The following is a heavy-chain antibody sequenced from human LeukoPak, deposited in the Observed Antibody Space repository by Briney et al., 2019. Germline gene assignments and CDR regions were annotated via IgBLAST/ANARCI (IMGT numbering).Heavy chain of an antibody. CDR2: MNPNIGNT. J-gene: IGHJ6*02. V-gene: IGHV1-8*01. D-gene: IGHD4-17*01. Sequence: ASVKVSCKASGYTFTSYDINWVRQATGQGLEWMGWMNPNIGNTSYAQKFQGRVTMTRNTSISTAYMELSSLRSEDTAVYYCTRGGDYGDYLSYYYYYGMDVWGQGTTVTVSS. CDR3: TRGGDYGDYLSYYYYYGMDV. CDR1: GYTFTSYD.